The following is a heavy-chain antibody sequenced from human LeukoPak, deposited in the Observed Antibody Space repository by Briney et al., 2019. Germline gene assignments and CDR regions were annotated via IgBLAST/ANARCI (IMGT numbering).Heavy chain of an antibody. V-gene: IGHV4-28*03. CDR1: GYSISSSNW. CDR3: AREKQWLVEGFDY. J-gene: IGHJ4*02. D-gene: IGHD6-19*01. Sequence: PSDTLSLTCAVSGYSISSSNWWGWIRQPPGKGLEWIGEINHSGSTNYNPSLKSRVTISVDTSKNQFSLKLSSVTAADTAVYYCAREKQWLVEGFDYWGQGTLVTVSS. CDR2: INHSGST.